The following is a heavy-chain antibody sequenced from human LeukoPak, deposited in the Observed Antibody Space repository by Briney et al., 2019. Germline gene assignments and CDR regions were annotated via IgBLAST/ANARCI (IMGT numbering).Heavy chain of an antibody. J-gene: IGHJ3*02. CDR2: IYYSGST. D-gene: IGHD2-2*01. V-gene: IGHV4-59*01. Sequence: PSETLSLTCAVYGGSFSGYYWSWIRQPPGKGLEWIGYIYYSGSTNYNPSLKSRVTISVDTSKNQFSLKLSSVTAADTAVYYCARGLPNDDAFDIWGQGTMVTVSS. CDR3: ARGLPNDDAFDI. CDR1: GGSFSGYY.